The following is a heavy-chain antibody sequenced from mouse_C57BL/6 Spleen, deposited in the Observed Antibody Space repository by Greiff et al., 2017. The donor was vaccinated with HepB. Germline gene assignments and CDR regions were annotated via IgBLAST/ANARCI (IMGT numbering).Heavy chain of an antibody. J-gene: IGHJ4*01. Sequence: VQLQQSGPELVKPGASVKISCKASGYAFSSSWMNWVKQRPGKGLEWIGRIYPGDGDTNYNGKFKGKATLTADKSSSTAYMQLSSLTSEDSAVYFCAREGAYYGHDDYAMDYWGQGTSVTVSS. V-gene: IGHV1-82*01. CDR1: GYAFSSSW. D-gene: IGHD2-9*01. CDR3: AREGAYYGHDDYAMDY. CDR2: IYPGDGDT.